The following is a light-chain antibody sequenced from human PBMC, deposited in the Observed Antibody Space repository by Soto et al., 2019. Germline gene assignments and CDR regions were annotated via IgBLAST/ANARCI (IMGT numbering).Light chain of an antibody. CDR3: QSYDSSLNGYV. CDR1: LSNLGAVYD. J-gene: IGLJ1*01. V-gene: IGLV1-40*01. Sequence: QSVLTQPPSVSGAPWQRFTISCTWTLSNLGAVYDVQWYQQLPGTAPKPLIYGNTNRPSGVPDRFSGSKSGTSASLAITGLQAEDEADYYCQSYDSSLNGYVFGTGTKVTVL. CDR2: GNT.